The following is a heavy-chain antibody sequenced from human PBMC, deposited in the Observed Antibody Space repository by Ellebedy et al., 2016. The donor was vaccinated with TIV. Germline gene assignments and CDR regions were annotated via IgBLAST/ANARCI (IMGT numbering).Heavy chain of an antibody. CDR2: IIPIFGTA. Sequence: ASVKVSCXASGGTFSSYAISWVRQAPGQGLEWMGGIIPIFGTANYAQKFQGRVTITADESTSTAYMELSSLRSEDTAVYYCARDRDSSSSYAFDIWGQGTMVTVSS. D-gene: IGHD6-6*01. CDR3: ARDRDSSSSYAFDI. J-gene: IGHJ3*02. V-gene: IGHV1-69*13. CDR1: GGTFSSYA.